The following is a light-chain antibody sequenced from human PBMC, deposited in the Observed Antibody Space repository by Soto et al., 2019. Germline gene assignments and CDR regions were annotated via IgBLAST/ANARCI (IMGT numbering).Light chain of an antibody. Sequence: QAVLTQPRSVSGSPGQSVTISCTGTSSDVGGYNYVSWYQQHPGKAPKLMIYDVRKRPSGVPDRFSGSMSGNTASLTISGLQAEDEADYYCCSYAGSYTYVFGTGTKLTVL. CDR2: DVR. V-gene: IGLV2-11*01. CDR3: CSYAGSYTYV. CDR1: SSDVGGYNY. J-gene: IGLJ1*01.